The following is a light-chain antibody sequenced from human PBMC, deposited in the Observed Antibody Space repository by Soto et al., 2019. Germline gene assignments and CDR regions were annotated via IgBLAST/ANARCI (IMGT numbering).Light chain of an antibody. CDR1: QGIKNW. J-gene: IGKJ5*01. CDR3: QQAASFPIT. Sequence: DIQMTQSPSSLSASVGDRVTITCRASQGIKNWLAWYQQKPGKAPNXLIYTGSSLQSGVPSRFSGSGSGTDLTITINSLQPEDFATYYCQQAASFPITFGQGTRLEIK. CDR2: TGS. V-gene: IGKV1-12*01.